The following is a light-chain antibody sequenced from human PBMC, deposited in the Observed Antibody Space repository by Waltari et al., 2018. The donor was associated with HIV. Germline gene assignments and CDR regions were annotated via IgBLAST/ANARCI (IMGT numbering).Light chain of an antibody. V-gene: IGLV1-47*01. CDR3: ASWDESLSGWV. Sequence: QSVLTQPPSASGTPGQSVTISCSGSSANIGSNYVYWYQQLPGTAPKLLIYRNNQRPAGVPDRVSGFKSGTSASLAISGLRSDDEADYYWASWDESLSGWVFGGGSKLTIL. CDR2: RNN. CDR1: SANIGSNY. J-gene: IGLJ3*02.